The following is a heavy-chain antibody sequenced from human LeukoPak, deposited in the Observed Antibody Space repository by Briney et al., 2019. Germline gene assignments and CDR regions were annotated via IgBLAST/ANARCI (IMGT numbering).Heavy chain of an antibody. D-gene: IGHD4-17*01. CDR1: GGSIGSYY. CDR2: IYYSGST. J-gene: IGHJ6*02. CDR3: ARYGTPSSYYYGMDV. V-gene: IGHV4-59*01. Sequence: SETLSLTCTVSGGSIGSYYWSWIRQPPGKGLEWIGYIYYSGSTNYNPSLKSRVTISVDTSKNQFSLKLSSVTAADTAVYYCARYGTPSSYYYGMDVWGQGTTVTVSS.